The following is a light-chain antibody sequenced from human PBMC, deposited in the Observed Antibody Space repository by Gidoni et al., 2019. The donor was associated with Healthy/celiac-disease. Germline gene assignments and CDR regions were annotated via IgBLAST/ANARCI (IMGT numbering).Light chain of an antibody. CDR1: QGSSNY. Sequence: DIQMTQSPASLSAYVGDRVTITGRESQGSSNYLAWFQQKPGKAPKSLIYAAYSLQSGVPSKFRGSGSGTYFTLTIRRLQPGAFATYYCQQYNSYPQTFGQGTKLEI. J-gene: IGKJ2*01. CDR2: AAY. V-gene: IGKV1-16*02. CDR3: QQYNSYPQT.